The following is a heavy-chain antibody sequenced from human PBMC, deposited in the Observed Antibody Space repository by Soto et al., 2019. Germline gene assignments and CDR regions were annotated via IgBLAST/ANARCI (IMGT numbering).Heavy chain of an antibody. Sequence: GGLLRLSYAASGFTFSGYSMNWVRQAPGKGLEWVSSISSSSSYIYYADSVKGRFTTSRDNAKNSLYLQMNGLRAEDTAVYYCARDQGYSSSSELKDYYYYGMDVWGQGTTVTVSS. V-gene: IGHV3-21*01. CDR3: ARDQGYSSSSELKDYYYYGMDV. CDR2: ISSSSSYI. D-gene: IGHD6-6*01. J-gene: IGHJ6*02. CDR1: GFTFSGYS.